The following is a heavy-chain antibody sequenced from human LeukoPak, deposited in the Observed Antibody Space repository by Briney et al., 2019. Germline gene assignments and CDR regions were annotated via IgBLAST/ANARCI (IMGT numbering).Heavy chain of an antibody. V-gene: IGHV3-74*03. Sequence: GGSLRLSCAASGFTFSRYWMHWVRQAPGKGLVWVSRVNSDESSTTYADSVKGRFTISSDNAKNTLYLQMNSLGAEDTAVYFCAREDGYCSGGNCYSYFDSWGQGTLVTVSS. CDR1: GFTFSRYW. J-gene: IGHJ4*02. D-gene: IGHD2-15*01. CDR2: VNSDESST. CDR3: AREDGYCSGGNCYSYFDS.